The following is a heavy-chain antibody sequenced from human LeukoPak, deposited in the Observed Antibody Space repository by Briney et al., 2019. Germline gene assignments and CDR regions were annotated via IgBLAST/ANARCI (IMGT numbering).Heavy chain of an antibody. D-gene: IGHD6-19*01. J-gene: IGHJ6*02. CDR3: ARLFSSGWPYFYGLGA. V-gene: IGHV4-39*01. CDR2: AYYGGGT. CDR1: GDSITSSGVY. Sequence: SETLSLTCTVAGDSITSSGVYWGWVRQPPGKGLEWVGCAYYGGGTYSNPSLKSRITISFDTSKNQFSLSLSSVTAADTALYFCARLFSSGWPYFYGLGAWGQGTTVTVSS.